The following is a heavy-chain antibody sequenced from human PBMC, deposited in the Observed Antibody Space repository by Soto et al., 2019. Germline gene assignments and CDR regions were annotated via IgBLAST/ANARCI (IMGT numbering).Heavy chain of an antibody. V-gene: IGHV5-10-1*01. CDR3: ARPKRSGSTYYYYYGMDV. CDR1: GYSFTSYW. D-gene: IGHD3-10*01. J-gene: IGHJ6*02. Sequence: PGESLKISCKGSGYSFTSYWISWVRQMPGKGLEWMGRIDPSDSYTNYSPSFQGHVTISADKSISTAYLKWSSLKASDTAMYYCARPKRSGSTYYYYYGMDVWGQGTTVIVSS. CDR2: IDPSDSYT.